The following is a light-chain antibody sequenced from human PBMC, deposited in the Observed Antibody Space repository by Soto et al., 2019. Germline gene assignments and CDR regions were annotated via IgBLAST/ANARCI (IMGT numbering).Light chain of an antibody. CDR2: GNN. J-gene: IGLJ2*01. CDR1: SSNIGAYD. CDR3: QSYDSSLSGSKVV. Sequence: QSVLTQPPSVSGAPGHRVTISCTGSSSNIGAYDVHWYQQLPGTAPKLLISGNNNRPSGVPDRFSGSKSGSSASLAITGLQAEDEADYYCQSYDSSLSGSKVVFGGGTKLTV. V-gene: IGLV1-40*01.